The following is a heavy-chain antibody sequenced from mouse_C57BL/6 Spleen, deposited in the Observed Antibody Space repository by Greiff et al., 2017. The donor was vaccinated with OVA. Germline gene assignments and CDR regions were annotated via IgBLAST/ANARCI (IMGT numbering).Heavy chain of an antibody. CDR2: ISSGSSTI. D-gene: IGHD1-1*01. Sequence: EVKLQESGGGLVKPGGSLKLSCAASGFTFSDYGMHWVRQAPEKGLEWVAYISSGSSTIYYADTVKGRFTISRDNVKNTLFLQMTSLRSEDTAMYYCARGHYGSSYWYFDVWGTGTTVTVSS. CDR3: ARGHYGSSYWYFDV. CDR1: GFTFSDYG. V-gene: IGHV5-17*01. J-gene: IGHJ1*03.